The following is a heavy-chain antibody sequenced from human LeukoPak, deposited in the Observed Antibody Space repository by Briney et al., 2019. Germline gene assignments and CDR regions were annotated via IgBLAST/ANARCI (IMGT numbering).Heavy chain of an antibody. CDR2: IRTKAYHGETT. Sequence: GGSLRLSCTGSGFTFGDYAILWFRQAPGKGLEWLGFIRTKAYHGETTEYATSVKGRFTISRDDSKSIAYLQMSSLRMEDTAVYYCTRDRQVQTGFDYWGQGTLVTVSS. CDR3: TRDRQVQTGFDY. D-gene: IGHD1-14*01. CDR1: GFTFGDYA. V-gene: IGHV3-49*03. J-gene: IGHJ4*02.